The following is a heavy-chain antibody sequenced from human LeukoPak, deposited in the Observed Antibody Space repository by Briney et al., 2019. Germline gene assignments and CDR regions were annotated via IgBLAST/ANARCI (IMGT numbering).Heavy chain of an antibody. CDR2: TYYRSKWYN. V-gene: IGHV6-1*01. Sequence: SQTLSLTCAIAGDSVSSNSAAWNWIRQSPSRGLEWLGRTYYRSKWYNDYAVSVKSRITINPDTSKNQFSLQLNSVTPEDTAVYYCARVEGDTPGEGAFDIWRQGTMVTVSS. CDR3: ARVEGDTPGEGAFDI. D-gene: IGHD7-27*01. CDR1: GDSVSSNSAA. J-gene: IGHJ3*02.